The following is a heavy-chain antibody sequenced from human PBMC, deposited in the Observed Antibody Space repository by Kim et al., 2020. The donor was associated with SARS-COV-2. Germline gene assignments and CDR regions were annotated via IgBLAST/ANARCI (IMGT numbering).Heavy chain of an antibody. CDR2: IYTSGST. D-gene: IGHD4-17*01. V-gene: IGHV3-66*01. J-gene: IGHJ3*02. CDR1: GFTVSSNY. CDR3: ARVRGFHGDYLDI. Sequence: GGSLRLSCAASGFTVSSNYMSWVRQAPGKGLEWVSLIYTSGSTYYADSLKDRFTISRDNSQNTVYLQMNSLRAEDTSMYYCARVRGFHGDYLDIWGQGTMVTVSS.